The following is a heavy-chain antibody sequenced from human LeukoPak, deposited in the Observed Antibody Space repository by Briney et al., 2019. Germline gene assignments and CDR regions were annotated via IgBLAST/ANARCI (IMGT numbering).Heavy chain of an antibody. V-gene: IGHV4-61*02. J-gene: IGHJ5*02. Sequence: PSETLSLTCTVSGGSISSGSYYWSWIRQPAGKGLEWIGRIYTSGSTNYNPSLKSRVTISVDTSKNQFSLKLSSVTAADTAVYYCARESWDYGAFDPWGQGTLVTVSS. D-gene: IGHD4-17*01. CDR2: IYTSGST. CDR3: ARESWDYGAFDP. CDR1: GGSISSGSYY.